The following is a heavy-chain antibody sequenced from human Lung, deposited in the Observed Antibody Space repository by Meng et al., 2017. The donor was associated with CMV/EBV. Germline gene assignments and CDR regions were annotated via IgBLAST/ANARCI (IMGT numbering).Heavy chain of an antibody. J-gene: IGHJ3*02. CDR2: IYSGGTT. V-gene: IGHV3-53*01. Sequence: GEXXKISCEASGFIVSSTYMSWVRQAPGKGLECVSVIYSGGTTFKANSVKGRFTISRDNSKNTLFLQMNRLRAEDTAVYYCARSILSNGFDAFDIWGQGTMVTVSS. CDR1: GFIVSSTY. D-gene: IGHD2/OR15-2a*01. CDR3: ARSILSNGFDAFDI.